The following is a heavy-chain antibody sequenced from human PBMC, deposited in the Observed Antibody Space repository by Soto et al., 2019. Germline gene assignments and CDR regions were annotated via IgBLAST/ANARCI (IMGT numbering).Heavy chain of an antibody. CDR1: EFTFRSYW. J-gene: IGHJ6*02. CDR2: IQEDGREN. V-gene: IGHV3-7*05. CDR3: ARDLRAPGRGSAVGYYYHDGMDV. D-gene: IGHD2-2*01. Sequence: EVQLVESGGGLVQPWGSLRLSCGASEFTFRSYWMNWFRQAPGKGLEWVPNIQEDGRENYYVDSVKGRFTISRDNAKNSLYLQMNSLRGEDTAVYYCARDLRAPGRGSAVGYYYHDGMDVWGQGTTVTVSS.